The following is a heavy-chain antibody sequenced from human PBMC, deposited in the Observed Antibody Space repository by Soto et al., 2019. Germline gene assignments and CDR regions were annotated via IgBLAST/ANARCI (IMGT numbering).Heavy chain of an antibody. CDR1: GLTLISSA. Sequence: SVKVSCKASGLTLISSAIQWVRQARGQRLEWIGWIVVGSGNANYAQKFQERVTITRDISASTVYMELSSLRSEDTAVYYCARGPGYEVDYWGQGTLVTVSS. D-gene: IGHD2-2*01. V-gene: IGHV1-58*02. CDR2: IVVGSGNA. J-gene: IGHJ4*02. CDR3: ARGPGYEVDY.